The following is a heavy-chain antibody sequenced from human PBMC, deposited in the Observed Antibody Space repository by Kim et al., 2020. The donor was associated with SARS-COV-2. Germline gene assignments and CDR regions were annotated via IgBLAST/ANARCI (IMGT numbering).Heavy chain of an antibody. J-gene: IGHJ5*01. V-gene: IGHV3-48*01. D-gene: IGHD5-18*01. Sequence: GGSLRLSCVAFGLTFSVYRMNWARQAPGKGLEWLSFISNDDVGIYYAASLRGRFTVSRDDAKTSLYSQINSLTVADTAFYYCLRAAGPAICYPGLASWG. CDR3: LRAAGPAICYPGLAS. CDR2: ISNDDVGI. CDR1: GLTFSVYR.